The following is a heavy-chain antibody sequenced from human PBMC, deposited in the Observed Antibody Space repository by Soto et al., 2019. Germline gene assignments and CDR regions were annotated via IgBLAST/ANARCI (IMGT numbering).Heavy chain of an antibody. CDR3: ARGLEYYDILTGYYRGYYMDV. V-gene: IGHV4-34*01. CDR1: GGSFSGYY. D-gene: IGHD3-9*01. Sequence: SETLSLTCAVYGGSFSGYYWSWIRQPPGKGLEWIGEINHSGSTNYNPSLKSRVTISVDTSKNQFSLKLSSVTAADTAVYYCARGLEYYDILTGYYRGYYMDVWGKGTTVTVSS. J-gene: IGHJ6*03. CDR2: INHSGST.